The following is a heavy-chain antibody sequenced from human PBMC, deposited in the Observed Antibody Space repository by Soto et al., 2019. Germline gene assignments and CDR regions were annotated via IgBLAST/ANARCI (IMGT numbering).Heavy chain of an antibody. CDR3: ASPSMLRGVIAFDQ. Sequence: QVRLQESGPGLVRPSETLSLTCTASGVSISSAGYYWSWIRHHPGKGLEWIGTTFYSASTYYNPSLKSATSLSVDTSKNQFSLNLSSVTAADTAVYYCASPSMLRGVIAFDQWGPGIQVTVSS. CDR1: GVSISSAGYY. CDR2: TFYSAST. V-gene: IGHV4-31*01. D-gene: IGHD3-10*01. J-gene: IGHJ4*02.